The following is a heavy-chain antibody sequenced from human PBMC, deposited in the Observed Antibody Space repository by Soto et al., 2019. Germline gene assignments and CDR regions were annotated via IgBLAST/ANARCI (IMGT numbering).Heavy chain of an antibody. CDR1: GFTFTSYW. V-gene: IGHV3-74*01. Sequence: EVQLVESGGGLVQFGGSLRLSCAASGFTFTSYWVHWVRQAPGKGLVWVSRINSDGSSTSYADSVKGRFTISRDNAENTVYLQMNSLREEDTAVYYCARGAYYFDYWGQGILVTVSS. J-gene: IGHJ4*02. CDR3: ARGAYYFDY. CDR2: INSDGSST.